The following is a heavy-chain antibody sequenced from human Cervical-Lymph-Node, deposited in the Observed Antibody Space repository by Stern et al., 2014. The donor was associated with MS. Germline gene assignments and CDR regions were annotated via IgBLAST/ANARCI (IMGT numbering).Heavy chain of an antibody. J-gene: IGHJ5*02. CDR2: IYYSGST. CDR3: ASANCSSTSCPNWFDP. CDR1: GGSISSGDYY. D-gene: IGHD2-2*01. V-gene: IGHV4-30-4*01. Sequence: QLQLHESGPGLVKPSQTLSLTCTVSGGSISSGDYYWSWIRQPPGKGLEWIGYIYYSGSTYYNPSLKSRVTISVDTSKNQFSLKLSSVTAADTAVYYCASANCSSTSCPNWFDPWGQGTLVTVSS.